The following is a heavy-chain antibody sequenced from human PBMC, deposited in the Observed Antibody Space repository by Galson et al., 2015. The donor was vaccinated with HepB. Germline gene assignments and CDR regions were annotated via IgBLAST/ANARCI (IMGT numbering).Heavy chain of an antibody. CDR2: INAGNGNT. D-gene: IGHD4-17*01. J-gene: IGHJ4*02. Sequence: SVKVSCKASGYTFTTSAIHWVRQAPGQRLEWMGWINAGNGNTKYSQKFQGRVTIARDTSASTASMELSSLRSEDTAVYYCARGGEDFDNWGQGTLVSVSS. CDR3: ARGGEDFDN. V-gene: IGHV1-3*01. CDR1: GYTFTTSA.